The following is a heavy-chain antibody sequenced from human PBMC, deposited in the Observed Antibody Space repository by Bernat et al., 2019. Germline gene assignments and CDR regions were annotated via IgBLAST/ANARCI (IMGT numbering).Heavy chain of an antibody. CDR3: ARGGYCSSTSCYFYAFDI. V-gene: IGHV1-69*06. J-gene: IGHJ3*02. D-gene: IGHD2-2*01. Sequence: QVQLVQSGAEVKKPGSSVKVSCKASGGTFSSYAISWVRQAPGQGLEWMGGIIPIFGTANYAQKFQGRVTITADKSTSTAYMELSSLRSEDTAVYYCARGGYCSSTSCYFYAFDILGQGTMVTVSS. CDR1: GGTFSSYA. CDR2: IIPIFGTA.